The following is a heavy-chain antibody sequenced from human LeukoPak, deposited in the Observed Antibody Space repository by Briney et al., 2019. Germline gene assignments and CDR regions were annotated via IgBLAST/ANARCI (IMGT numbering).Heavy chain of an antibody. V-gene: IGHV4-39*01. CDR1: GGSINTTSYY. Sequence: SETLSLTCTVSGGSINTTSYYWGGIRQPRGKGLLWIGSIYYSGSTSYNPSLNSRVTISVDTSKKQFSLTLSSVTAADTAVYYCARHVRWLQLTLYFDIWGRGTLVTVSS. CDR3: ARHVRWLQLTLYFDI. D-gene: IGHD5-24*01. J-gene: IGHJ2*01. CDR2: IYYSGST.